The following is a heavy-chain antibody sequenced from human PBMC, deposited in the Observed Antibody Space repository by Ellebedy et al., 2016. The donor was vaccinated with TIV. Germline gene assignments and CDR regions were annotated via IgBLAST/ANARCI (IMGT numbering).Heavy chain of an antibody. D-gene: IGHD3-9*01. CDR2: INPNSGGT. CDR3: APQAVGLRYFDWYPFDP. V-gene: IGHV1-2*02. J-gene: IGHJ5*02. CDR1: GYTFTGYY. Sequence: AASVKVSCKASGYTFTGYYMHWVRQAPGQGLEWMGWINPNSGGTNYAQKFQGRVTMTRDTSISTAYMELSRLRSDDTAVYYWAPQAVGLRYFDWYPFDPWGQGTLVTVSS.